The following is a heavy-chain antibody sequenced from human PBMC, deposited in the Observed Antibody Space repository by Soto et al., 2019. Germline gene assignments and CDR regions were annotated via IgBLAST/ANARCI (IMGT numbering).Heavy chain of an antibody. V-gene: IGHV1-69*02. CDR2: IIPILGIA. Sequence: QVQLVQSGAEVKKPGSSVKVSCKASGGTFSSYTISWVRQAPGQGLEWMGRIIPILGIANYAQKFQGRVTITADKSTSTAYMELSSLRSEDTAVYYCARGLVATMPNSDDYEPNEKDWGQGTLVTVSS. CDR1: GGTFSSYT. D-gene: IGHD5-12*01. CDR3: ARGLVATMPNSDDYEPNEKD. J-gene: IGHJ4*02.